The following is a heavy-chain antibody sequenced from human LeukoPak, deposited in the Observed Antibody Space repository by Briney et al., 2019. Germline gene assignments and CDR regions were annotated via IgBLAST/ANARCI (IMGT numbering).Heavy chain of an antibody. CDR2: VKQDGTEK. CDR3: ARAGGISCGDY. J-gene: IGHJ4*02. V-gene: IGHV3-7*01. Sequence: GGSLRLSCEASGFTFRDYWMTWVRQAPGKGLEWLANVKQDGTEKFYVDSVKGRFTISRDNGKNSLYLQMNSLRVEDRAIYYWARAGGISCGDYWGQGTGVTV. CDR1: GFTFRDYW. D-gene: IGHD1-26*01.